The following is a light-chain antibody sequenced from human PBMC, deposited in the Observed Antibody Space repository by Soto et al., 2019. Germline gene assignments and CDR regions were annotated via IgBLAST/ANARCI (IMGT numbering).Light chain of an antibody. J-gene: IGKJ1*01. CDR1: QSIVTY. V-gene: IGKV1-39*01. Sequence: DIQMTQSPSSLSASVGDRVTITCRASQSIVTYLNWYLQKPGKAPKLLIYAASNLQSGVPSRFSGSGSGTDFTLTISSMQPEDFENYFCQQSYSPPPWTFGQGTKVDI. CDR3: QQSYSPPPWT. CDR2: AAS.